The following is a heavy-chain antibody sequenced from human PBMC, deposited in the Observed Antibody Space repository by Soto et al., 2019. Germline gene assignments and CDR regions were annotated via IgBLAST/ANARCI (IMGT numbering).Heavy chain of an antibody. Sequence: ASVKVSCKASGYTFTSYAIHWVRQAPEQRLEWMGWINAGNGNTKYSQKFQGRVTITRDTSASTAYMELSSLRSEDTAVYYCARGIAVAGYNWFDPWGQGTLVTVSS. CDR3: ARGIAVAGYNWFDP. D-gene: IGHD6-19*01. CDR2: INAGNGNT. V-gene: IGHV1-3*01. CDR1: GYTFTSYA. J-gene: IGHJ5*02.